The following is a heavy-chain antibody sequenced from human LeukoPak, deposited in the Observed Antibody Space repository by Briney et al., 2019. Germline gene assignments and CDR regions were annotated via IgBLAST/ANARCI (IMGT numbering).Heavy chain of an antibody. CDR1: GGSISSYY. D-gene: IGHD2-15*01. CDR3: AREKHCRGGSCYGGFDY. CDR2: IYYSGST. J-gene: IGHJ4*02. Sequence: SETLSLTCTVSGGSISSYYCSWIRQPPGKGLEWIGYIYYSGSTNYNPSLKSRVTISADTPKNQLSLKLNSVTAADTAVYYCAREKHCRGGSCYGGFDYWGQGTLVTVSS. V-gene: IGHV4-59*01.